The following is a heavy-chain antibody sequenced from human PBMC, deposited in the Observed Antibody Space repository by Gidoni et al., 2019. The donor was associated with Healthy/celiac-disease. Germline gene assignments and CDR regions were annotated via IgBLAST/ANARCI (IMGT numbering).Heavy chain of an antibody. V-gene: IGHV5-10-1*01. D-gene: IGHD3-10*01. CDR1: GYSFTSYW. CDR2: IDPSDSYT. CDR3: ARRYYGSGSYYNGNYFDY. Sequence: VQLVQSGAEVKKPGESLRISCKGSGYSFTSYWISWVRQMPGKGLEWMGRIDPSDSYTNYSPSFQGHVTISADKSISTAYLQWSSLKASDTAMYYCARRYYGSGSYYNGNYFDYWDQGTLVTVSS. J-gene: IGHJ4*02.